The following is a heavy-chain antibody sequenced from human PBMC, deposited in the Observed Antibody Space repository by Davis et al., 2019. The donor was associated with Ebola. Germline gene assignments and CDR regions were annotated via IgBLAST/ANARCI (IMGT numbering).Heavy chain of an antibody. Sequence: PGGSLRLSCAASGFTFSSYWMSWVRQAPGKGLEWVANIKQDGSEKYYVDSVKGRFTISRDNAKNSLYRQMNSLRAEDTAVYYCARDHGIAVAGYYYGMDVWGQGTTVTVSS. J-gene: IGHJ6*02. V-gene: IGHV3-7*03. CDR2: IKQDGSEK. CDR1: GFTFSSYW. CDR3: ARDHGIAVAGYYYGMDV. D-gene: IGHD6-19*01.